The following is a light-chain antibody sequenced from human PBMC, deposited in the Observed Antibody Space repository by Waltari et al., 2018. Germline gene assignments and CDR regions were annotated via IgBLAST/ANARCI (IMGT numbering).Light chain of an antibody. Sequence: QLTQSPSTLSASVGDRVTITCRASQNVNRWLAWYQQKPGKAPKLLIYTASNLETGVPSRFSGSGSGTEFTLTINSLQPDDFATYYCQQYINYWTFGQGTKVESK. CDR3: QQYINYWT. V-gene: IGKV1-5*03. J-gene: IGKJ1*01. CDR2: TAS. CDR1: QNVNRW.